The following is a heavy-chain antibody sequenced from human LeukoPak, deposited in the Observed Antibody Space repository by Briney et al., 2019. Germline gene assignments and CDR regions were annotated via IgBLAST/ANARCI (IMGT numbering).Heavy chain of an antibody. D-gene: IGHD6-19*01. V-gene: IGHV3-23*01. J-gene: IGHJ3*02. CDR2: ISGSGGST. Sequence: GGSLRLSCAASGFTFSSYGMSWVRQAPGKGLEWVSAISGSGGSTYYADSEKGRFTISRDNSKDTLYLQLNSLRADDTAVYYCAKGLVAVVAQNAFDIWGHGTMVTVSS. CDR3: AKGLVAVVAQNAFDI. CDR1: GFTFSSYG.